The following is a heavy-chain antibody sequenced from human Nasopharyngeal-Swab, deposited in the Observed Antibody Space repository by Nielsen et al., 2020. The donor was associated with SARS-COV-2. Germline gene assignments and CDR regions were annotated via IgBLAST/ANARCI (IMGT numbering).Heavy chain of an antibody. D-gene: IGHD5-18*01. CDR3: ARLYSYGYKFDY. V-gene: IGHV4-59*08. Sequence: SETLSLTCTVSGGSISPYYWSWIRQPPGKGLEWIGYIYYSGSTNYNPSLKSRVTISVDTSKNQFSLKLSSVTAADTAVYYCARLYSYGYKFDYWGQGTLVTVSS. CDR2: IYYSGST. J-gene: IGHJ4*02. CDR1: GGSISPYY.